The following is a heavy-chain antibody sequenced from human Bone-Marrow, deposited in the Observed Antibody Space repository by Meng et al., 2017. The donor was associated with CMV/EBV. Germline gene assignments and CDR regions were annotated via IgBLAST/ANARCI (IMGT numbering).Heavy chain of an antibody. CDR1: GFTFSSYD. CDR3: ARDPHQTYYDFWSGPYGMDV. Sequence: GGSLRLSCAACGFTFSSYDMHWVRQATGKGLEWVSAIGTAGDTYYPGSVKGQFTISRENAKNSLYLQMNSLRAEDTAVYYCARDPHQTYYDFWSGPYGMDVWGQGTTVTVSS. V-gene: IGHV3-13*03. J-gene: IGHJ6*02. CDR2: IGTAGDT. D-gene: IGHD3-3*01.